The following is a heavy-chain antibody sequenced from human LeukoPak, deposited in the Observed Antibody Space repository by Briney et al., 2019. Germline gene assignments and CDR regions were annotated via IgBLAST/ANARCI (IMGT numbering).Heavy chain of an antibody. CDR3: ARGPHRRTYDRDNWFDP. Sequence: ASVKVSCKASGYTLTSYYMHWVRQAPGQGLEWMGIINPSGDNTNYAQKFQGRVTMTRDMSTTTVYMELSSLRSEDTAVYYCARGPHRRTYDRDNWFDPWGQGTLVTVSS. D-gene: IGHD3-3*01. J-gene: IGHJ5*02. V-gene: IGHV1-46*01. CDR2: INPSGDNT. CDR1: GYTLTSYY.